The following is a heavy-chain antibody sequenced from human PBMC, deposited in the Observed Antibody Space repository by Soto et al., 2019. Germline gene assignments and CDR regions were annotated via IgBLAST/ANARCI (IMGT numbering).Heavy chain of an antibody. Sequence: GGSLRLSCAASGFTFSSYSLNWVRQAPGKGLQWVSYISDNSDSIHYADSVKGRFTISRDNAKNSLYLQMNSLRDEDTAVYFCARDWNIDNYYDYYGMDVWGQGTTVTVSS. V-gene: IGHV3-48*02. J-gene: IGHJ6*02. D-gene: IGHD1-1*01. CDR1: GFTFSSYS. CDR3: ARDWNIDNYYDYYGMDV. CDR2: ISDNSDSI.